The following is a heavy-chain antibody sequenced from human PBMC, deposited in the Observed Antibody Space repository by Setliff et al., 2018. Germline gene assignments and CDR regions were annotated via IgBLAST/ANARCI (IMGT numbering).Heavy chain of an antibody. J-gene: IGHJ4*02. V-gene: IGHV1-69*05. CDR1: GYIFNDFY. CDR3: ASFVDTAMVAGFY. Sequence: SVKVSCKASGYIFNDFYIHWVRQAPGQGLEWMGGIIPIFGTANYAQKFQGRVTITTDESTSTAYMELSSLRSEDTAVYYCASFVDTAMVAGFYWGQGTLVTVSS. D-gene: IGHD5-18*01. CDR2: IIPIFGTA.